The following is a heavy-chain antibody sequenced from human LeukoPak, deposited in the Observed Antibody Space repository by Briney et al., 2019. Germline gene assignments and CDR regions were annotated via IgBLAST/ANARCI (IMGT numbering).Heavy chain of an antibody. CDR3: TTQDYDFWSGYYDY. CDR2: IKTETDGGTT. J-gene: IGHJ4*02. CDR1: GFTFSVAW. V-gene: IGHV3-15*01. D-gene: IGHD3-3*01. Sequence: GGSLRLSCAASGFTFSVAWMSWVRQAPGKGLEWVGRIKTETDGGTTDYAAPVKGRFTISRDDSKNTLYLQMNSLKTEDTAVYYCTTQDYDFWSGYYDYWGQGTLVTVSS.